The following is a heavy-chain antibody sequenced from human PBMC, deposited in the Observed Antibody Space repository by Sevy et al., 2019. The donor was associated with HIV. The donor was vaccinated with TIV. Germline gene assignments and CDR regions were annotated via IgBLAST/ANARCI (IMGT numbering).Heavy chain of an antibody. Sequence: GPLRLSCAASGFTFSSYWMHWVRQAPGKGLVWVSRIKTDGSDTSYADSVKGRFTISRDNTKNTLYLQMNSLRAEDTAVYYCARRPTDQSGSYWFDPWGQGTLVTVSS. V-gene: IGHV3-74*01. CDR2: IKTDGSDT. J-gene: IGHJ5*02. D-gene: IGHD1-26*01. CDR3: ARRPTDQSGSYWFDP. CDR1: GFTFSSYW.